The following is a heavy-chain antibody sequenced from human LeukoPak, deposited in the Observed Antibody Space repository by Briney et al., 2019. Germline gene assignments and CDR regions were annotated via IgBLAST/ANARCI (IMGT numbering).Heavy chain of an antibody. D-gene: IGHD2-15*01. J-gene: IGHJ5*02. CDR3: ARGSMGWMSGGSFNWFDP. CDR2: INHSGST. V-gene: IGHV4-34*01. CDR1: GGSFSGYY. Sequence: SETLSLTCAVYGGSFSGYYWSWIRQPPGKGLEWIGEINHSGSTNYNPSLKSRVTISGDTSKNQFSLKLSSVTAADTAVYYCARGSMGWMSGGSFNWFDPWGQGTLVTVSS.